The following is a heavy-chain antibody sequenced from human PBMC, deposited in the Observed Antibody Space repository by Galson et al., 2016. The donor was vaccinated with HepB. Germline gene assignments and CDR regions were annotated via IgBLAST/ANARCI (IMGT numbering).Heavy chain of an antibody. V-gene: IGHV4-34*01. J-gene: IGHJ4*02. Sequence: SETLSLTCAAYGGSFSGYYWSWIRQPPGKGLEWIGEINRSGITKYNPSLKSRVTMSVDTSKAQFSLRLSSVTAADTAVYYCAREGPLQLPDYWGQGTLVTVSS. CDR3: AREGPLQLPDY. D-gene: IGHD5-18*01. CDR2: INRSGIT. CDR1: GGSFSGYY.